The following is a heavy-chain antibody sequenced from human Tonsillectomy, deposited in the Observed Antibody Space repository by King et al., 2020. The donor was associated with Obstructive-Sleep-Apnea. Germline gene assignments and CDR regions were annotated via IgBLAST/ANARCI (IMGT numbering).Heavy chain of an antibody. V-gene: IGHV1-18*01. J-gene: IGHJ4*02. CDR1: GYTFNTYG. CDR2: SSTRNDNT. Sequence: QLVQSGGEVKKPGASVKVSCKASGYTFNTYGISWVRQAPGQGLEWMAWSSTRNDNTHYAQNFKGRVTVTTDTSTNTAYMELRSLRSDDTALYYCARDASYYTSGSQLYFDYWGQGTLVTVSS. CDR3: ARDASYYTSGSQLYFDY. D-gene: IGHD6-19*01.